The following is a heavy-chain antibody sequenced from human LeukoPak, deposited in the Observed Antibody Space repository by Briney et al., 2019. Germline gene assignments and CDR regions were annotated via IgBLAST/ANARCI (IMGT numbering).Heavy chain of an antibody. V-gene: IGHV3-30*04. D-gene: IGHD4-23*01. CDR1: GFTFSSYS. Sequence: PGRSLRLSCAASGFTFSSYSMHWVRQAPGKGLEWVANILYDGSHEFYADSVKGRFTTSRDNSKNTLYLQINSLKTEDTAVYFCAKEGRWLDSWGQGTLVTVSS. J-gene: IGHJ4*02. CDR3: AKEGRWLDS. CDR2: ILYDGSHE.